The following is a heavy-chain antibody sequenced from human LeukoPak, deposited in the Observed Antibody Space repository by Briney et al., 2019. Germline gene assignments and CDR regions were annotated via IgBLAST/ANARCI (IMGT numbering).Heavy chain of an antibody. J-gene: IGHJ4*02. CDR2: TSKDGSDT. CDR1: GFTFSDYW. Sequence: GGSLRLSCAASGFTFSDYWMHWVRQGPGTGPEWLSRTSKDGSDTFYADAAKGRFTASRDNAKNTVYLQVTNVRPDDTAVYYCARGGYSGSYYRFSWGQGTVVTVAS. D-gene: IGHD6-25*01. V-gene: IGHV3-74*01. CDR3: ARGGYSGSYYRFS.